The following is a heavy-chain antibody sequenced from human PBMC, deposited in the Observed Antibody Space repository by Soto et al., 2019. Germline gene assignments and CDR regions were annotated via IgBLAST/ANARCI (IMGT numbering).Heavy chain of an antibody. CDR2: ISYDGSNK. CDR3: ARDPKYSSSWKQRYYFDY. D-gene: IGHD6-13*01. CDR1: GFTFSSYA. J-gene: IGHJ4*02. V-gene: IGHV3-30-3*01. Sequence: GGSLRLSCASSGFTFSSYAMHWVRQAPGKGLEWVAVISYDGSNKYYADSVKGRFTISRDNSKHTLYLQMNSLRAEDTAVYYCARDPKYSSSWKQRYYFDYWAQGTLVTVSS.